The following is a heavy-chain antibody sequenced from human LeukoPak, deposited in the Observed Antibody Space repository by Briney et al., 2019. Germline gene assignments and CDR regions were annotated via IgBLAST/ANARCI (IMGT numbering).Heavy chain of an antibody. CDR3: ARGRYYHDTSGYSSLDY. Sequence: GRSLRLSCAASGFTFDDYAMHWVRQAPGKGLEWVSSISWNSNSIDYADSVKGRFTISRDNAKNSLYLQLNSLRAEDMALYYCARGRYYHDTSGYSSLDYWGQGTLVTVSS. J-gene: IGHJ4*02. CDR2: ISWNSNSI. D-gene: IGHD3-22*01. V-gene: IGHV3-9*03. CDR1: GFTFDDYA.